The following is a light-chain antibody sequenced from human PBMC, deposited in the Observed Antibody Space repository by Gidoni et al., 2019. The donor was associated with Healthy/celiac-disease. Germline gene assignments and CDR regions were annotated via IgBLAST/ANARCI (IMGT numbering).Light chain of an antibody. J-gene: IGKJ5*01. CDR3: QQRSNWPPIT. Sequence: EIVFTQSPATLSLSPGERATLSCRASQSVSSYLAWYQQKPGQAPRLLIYDASNSATGIPARFSGSGSGTDFTLTISSLEPEDFAVYYCQQRSNWPPITFGQGTRLKIK. CDR1: QSVSSY. CDR2: DAS. V-gene: IGKV3-11*01.